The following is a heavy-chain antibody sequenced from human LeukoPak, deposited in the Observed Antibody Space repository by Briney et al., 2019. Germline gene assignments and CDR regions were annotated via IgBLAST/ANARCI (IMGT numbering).Heavy chain of an antibody. J-gene: IGHJ4*01. CDR2: TNSDGSTT. CDR1: GFTFSTHW. CDR3: ARSLLD. V-gene: IGHV3-74*01. D-gene: IGHD2-21*01. Sequence: GGSLRLPCAASGFTFSTHWMHWVRQAPGKGLVWVSQTNSDGSTTIYADSVEGRFTISRDNAKNTVYLQMNRLGAEDTAVYYCARSLLDWGHGTLVTVSS.